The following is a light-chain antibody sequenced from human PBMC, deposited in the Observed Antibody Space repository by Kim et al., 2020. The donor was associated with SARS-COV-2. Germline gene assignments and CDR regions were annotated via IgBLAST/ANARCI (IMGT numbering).Light chain of an antibody. CDR3: QQYSNWPPYT. V-gene: IGKV3-15*01. J-gene: IGKJ2*01. Sequence: VSPGERATLSCRASQSISDDLAWYQQKPGQAPRLLIYGASTRATGISARFSGSGSGTEFTLTISSLQSEDFVVYYCQQYSNWPPYTFGQGTKLEI. CDR1: QSISDD. CDR2: GAS.